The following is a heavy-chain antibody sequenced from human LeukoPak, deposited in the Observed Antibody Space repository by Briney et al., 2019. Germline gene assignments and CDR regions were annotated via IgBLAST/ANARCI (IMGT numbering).Heavy chain of an antibody. CDR2: INHSGST. Sequence: SETLSLTCAVYGGSFSGYYWSWIRQPPGKGLEWIGEINHSGSTNYNPSLKSRVTISVDTSKNQFSLKLSSVTAADTAVYYCARGLRVGRVGARSLYYLDYWGQGTLVTVSS. CDR3: ARGLRVGRVGARSLYYLDY. J-gene: IGHJ4*02. D-gene: IGHD1-26*01. V-gene: IGHV4-34*01. CDR1: GGSFSGYY.